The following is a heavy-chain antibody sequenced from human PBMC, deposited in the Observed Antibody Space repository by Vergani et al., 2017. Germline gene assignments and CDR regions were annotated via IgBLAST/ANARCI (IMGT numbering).Heavy chain of an antibody. J-gene: IGHJ3*01. CDR2: IDDKGKS. Sequence: QVQLHQWGAGLLKTSETLSLTCTVSGAAFNSYQWTWIRQSPGRGLEWIGEIDDKGKSICKPTLKSRVTISVDNSKRHFSLHVTSVIAADSAMYYCVRRDFWVGPRTFDFWGAGTPVTVSS. CDR1: GAAFNSYQ. D-gene: IGHD3-3*01. CDR3: VRRDFWVGPRTFDF. V-gene: IGHV4-34*01.